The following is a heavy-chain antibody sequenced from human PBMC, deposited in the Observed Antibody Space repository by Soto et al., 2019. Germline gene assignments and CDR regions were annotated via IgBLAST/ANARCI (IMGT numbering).Heavy chain of an antibody. D-gene: IGHD5-12*01. CDR3: ARGQYSGYDYYYYYAMDV. CDR1: GYTFTSYG. V-gene: IGHV1-18*01. CDR2: ISAYNGNT. Sequence: ASVKVSCKASGYTFTSYGISWVRQAPGQGLEWMGWISAYNGNTNYAQKLQGRVTITTDTSTSTAYMELRSLRSEDTAVYYCARGQYSGYDYYYYYAMDVWGQGTTVTVSS. J-gene: IGHJ6*02.